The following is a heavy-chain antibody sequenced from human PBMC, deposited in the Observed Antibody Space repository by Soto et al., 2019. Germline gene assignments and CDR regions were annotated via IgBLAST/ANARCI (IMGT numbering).Heavy chain of an antibody. J-gene: IGHJ3*01. D-gene: IGHD2-21*01. CDR2: TYWDDDK. CDR3: AHRLARRDCYYWYYAFEF. CDR1: GFSLSTSGVC. Sequence: QITLKESGPTLVKPTQTLTLTCTFSGFSLSTSGVCVCWIRQPPGKALEWLALTYWDDDKRYSPSLKRRLTIAMDTSKNQGVITMTNMDPVDTATYYFAHRLARRDCYYWYYAFEFWCQGTVLTVSS. V-gene: IGHV2-5*02.